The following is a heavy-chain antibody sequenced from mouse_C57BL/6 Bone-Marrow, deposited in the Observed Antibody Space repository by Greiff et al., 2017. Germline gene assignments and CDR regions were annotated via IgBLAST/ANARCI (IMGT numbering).Heavy chain of an antibody. CDR2: ISGGGGNT. V-gene: IGHV5-9*01. J-gene: IGHJ2*01. CDR1: GFTFSSYT. CDR3: ARRELLDY. Sequence: EVQVVESGGGLVKPGGSLKLSCAASGFTFSSYTMSWVRQTPEKRLEWVATISGGGGNTYYPDSVKGRFTISRDNAKNTLYLQMSSLRSEDTALYYCARRELLDYWGQGTTLTVSS.